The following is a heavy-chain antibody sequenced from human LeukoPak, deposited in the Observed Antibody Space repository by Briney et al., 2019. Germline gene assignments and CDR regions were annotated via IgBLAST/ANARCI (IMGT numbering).Heavy chain of an antibody. CDR1: GDSISSSSYY. CDR2: IYYSGST. CDR3: ARDHQGTYFDFWSGSKANNYYYMDV. D-gene: IGHD3-3*01. V-gene: IGHV4-39*07. Sequence: PSETLSLTCTVSGDSISSSSYYWGWIRQPPGKGLEWIGTIYYSGSTYYNTSLKSRVSISVDTSKNQFSLKLRSVTAADTAVYYCARDHQGTYFDFWSGSKANNYYYMDVWGKGTTVTVSS. J-gene: IGHJ6*03.